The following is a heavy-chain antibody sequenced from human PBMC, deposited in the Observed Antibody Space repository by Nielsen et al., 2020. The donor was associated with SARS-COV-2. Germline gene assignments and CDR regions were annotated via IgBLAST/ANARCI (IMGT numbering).Heavy chain of an antibody. D-gene: IGHD2-15*01. Sequence: ASVKVSCKASGYTFTSYDINWVRQAPGQGLEWMGWISAYNGNTNYAQKLQGRVTMTTDTSTSTAYMELRSLRSDDTAVYYCARTDIVVVVAAGYYGMDVWGQGTTVTVSS. CDR3: ARTDIVVVVAAGYYGMDV. V-gene: IGHV1-18*01. CDR1: GYTFTSYD. J-gene: IGHJ6*02. CDR2: ISAYNGNT.